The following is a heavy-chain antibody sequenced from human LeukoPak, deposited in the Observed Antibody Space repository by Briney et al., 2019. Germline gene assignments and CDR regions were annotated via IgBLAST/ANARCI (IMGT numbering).Heavy chain of an antibody. CDR3: AGGGEAARSLHY. J-gene: IGHJ4*02. D-gene: IGHD6-6*01. CDR2: IYNGGTT. V-gene: IGHV3-66*02. CDR1: GVTISY. Sequence: PGGSLRLSCAASGVTISYFTWVRQAPGQGLEWVSVIYNGGTTYYADSVKGRFTISRDNSKSTLFVYLQMNSLRTDDTAVYYCAGGGEAARSLHYWGQGTLVTVSS.